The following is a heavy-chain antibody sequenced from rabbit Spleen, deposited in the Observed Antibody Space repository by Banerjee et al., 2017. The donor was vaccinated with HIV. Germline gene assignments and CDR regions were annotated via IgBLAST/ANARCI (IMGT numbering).Heavy chain of an antibody. Sequence: QSLEESGGGLVKPGASLTLTCKASGFSLNSGYDMSWVRQTPGKGLEWIACIDTNDGDTDYANWPKGRFTISKTSSTTVTLQMTSLTAADTATYFCARNYVNAFDPWGQGTLVTVS. V-gene: IGHV1S40*01. CDR3: ARNYVNAFDP. D-gene: IGHD1-1*01. J-gene: IGHJ2*01. CDR2: IDTNDGDT. CDR1: GFSLNSGYD.